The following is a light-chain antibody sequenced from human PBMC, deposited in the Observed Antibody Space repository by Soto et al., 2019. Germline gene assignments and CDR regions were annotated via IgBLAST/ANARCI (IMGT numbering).Light chain of an antibody. CDR2: EVR. J-gene: IGLJ2*01. V-gene: IGLV2-14*01. CDR1: SSAVGVYNF. CDR3: TAYTSSGTL. Sequence: QSVLTQPASVSGSPGQSITISCTGASSAVGVYNFVSWYQQYPGKAPTLMIYEVRNRPSGVSNRFSGSQSGDTASLTISGLQAEDEANYYCTAYTSSGTLFGGGTKVTVL.